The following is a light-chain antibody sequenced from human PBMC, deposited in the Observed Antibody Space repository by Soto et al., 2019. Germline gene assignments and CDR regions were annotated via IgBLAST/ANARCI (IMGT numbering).Light chain of an antibody. CDR1: QGISSY. J-gene: IGKJ3*01. CDR2: AAS. V-gene: IGKV1-8*01. CDR3: QQYYSYPPFT. Sequence: AIRMTQSPSSLSASTGDRVTITCRASQGISSYLAWYQQKPGKAPKLLIYAASTLQSGVPSRFSGSGSGTDFTLTISCLQSADFATYYCQQYYSYPPFTFGPGTKVDIK.